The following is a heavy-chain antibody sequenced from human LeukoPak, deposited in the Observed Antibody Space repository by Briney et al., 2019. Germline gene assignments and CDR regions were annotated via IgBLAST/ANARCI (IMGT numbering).Heavy chain of an antibody. J-gene: IGHJ4*02. Sequence: GGSLRLSCAASGFTFSSYSMNWVRQAPGMGLEWVSSISSSTTYIYYADSVKGRFTISRDNTKNSLYLQMNSLRAEDTAVYYCAVDTAWGQGTLVTVSS. CDR3: AVDTA. CDR1: GFTFSSYS. CDR2: ISSSTTYI. D-gene: IGHD5-18*01. V-gene: IGHV3-21*04.